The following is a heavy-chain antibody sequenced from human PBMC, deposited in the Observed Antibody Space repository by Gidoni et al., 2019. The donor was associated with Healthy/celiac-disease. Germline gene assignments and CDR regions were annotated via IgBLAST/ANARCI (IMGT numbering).Heavy chain of an antibody. J-gene: IGHJ4*02. CDR1: GGSISSSSYY. Sequence: QLQLQESGPGLVKPSETLSLTCTVPGGSISSSSYYWGWIRQPPGKGPEWIGSIYYSGSTYYNPSLKSRVTISVDTSKNQFSLKLSSVTAADTAVYYCARHVAAAGARTIDYWGQGTLVTVSS. CDR3: ARHVAAAGARTIDY. V-gene: IGHV4-39*01. CDR2: IYYSGST. D-gene: IGHD6-13*01.